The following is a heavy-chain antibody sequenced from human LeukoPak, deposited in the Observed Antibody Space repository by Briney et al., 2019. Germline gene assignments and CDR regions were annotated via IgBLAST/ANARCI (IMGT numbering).Heavy chain of an antibody. CDR3: ARGIFTYYYDSSGYYFDY. CDR2: IYYSGST. Sequence: SETLSLTCTVSGGSISSYYWSWIRQPPGKGLEWIGYIYYSGSTNYNPSLKGRVTISVDTSKNQFSLKLSSVTAADTAVYYCARGIFTYYYDSSGYYFDYWGQGTLVTVSS. CDR1: GGSISSYY. V-gene: IGHV4-59*01. D-gene: IGHD3-22*01. J-gene: IGHJ4*02.